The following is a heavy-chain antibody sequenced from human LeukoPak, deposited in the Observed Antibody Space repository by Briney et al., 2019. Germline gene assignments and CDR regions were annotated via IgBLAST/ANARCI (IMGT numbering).Heavy chain of an antibody. V-gene: IGHV1-8*01. J-gene: IGHJ5*02. CDR1: GYTFTSYD. D-gene: IGHD6-19*01. Sequence: ASEKVSSTASGYTFTSYDINWVRQATGQGLEWMGWMNPNSGNTGYAQKFQGRVTMTRNTSISTAYMELSSLRSEDTAVYYCARRIGIAVAPVPWGQGTLVTVSS. CDR3: ARRIGIAVAPVP. CDR2: MNPNSGNT.